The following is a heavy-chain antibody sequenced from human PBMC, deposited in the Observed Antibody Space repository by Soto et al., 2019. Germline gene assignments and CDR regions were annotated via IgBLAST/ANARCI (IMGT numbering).Heavy chain of an antibody. Sequence: SETLSLTCAVSGGSVSRGGYSWGWIRQPPGKGLEWIGYIYHSGSTYYNPSLKSRVTISVDRSKNQFSLKLSSVTAADTAVYYCARRTAGTGYYYGMDVWGQGTTVTVSS. CDR3: ARRTAGTGYYYGMDV. D-gene: IGHD2-21*02. CDR1: GGSVSRGGYS. J-gene: IGHJ6*02. V-gene: IGHV4-30-2*01. CDR2: IYHSGST.